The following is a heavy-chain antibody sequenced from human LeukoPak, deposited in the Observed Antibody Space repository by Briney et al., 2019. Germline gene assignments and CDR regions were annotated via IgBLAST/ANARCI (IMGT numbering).Heavy chain of an antibody. D-gene: IGHD2-2*01. CDR1: GFTFSSNS. Sequence: PGGSLRLSCAASGFTFSSNSMNWVRQAPGKGLEWVGRSRNKANSHTTEYAASVKGRFTISRDDSKNSLYLQMNSLKTEDTAVYYCARGEVGYCSSTTCYGFDYWGKGTLVTVSS. V-gene: IGHV3-72*01. CDR2: SRNKANSHTT. CDR3: ARGEVGYCSSTTCYGFDY. J-gene: IGHJ4*02.